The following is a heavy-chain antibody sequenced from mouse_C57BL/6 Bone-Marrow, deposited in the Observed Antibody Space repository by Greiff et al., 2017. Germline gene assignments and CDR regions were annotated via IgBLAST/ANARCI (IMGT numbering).Heavy chain of an antibody. J-gene: IGHJ3*01. Sequence: DVMLVESGGGLVKPGGSLKLSCAASGFTFSDYGMHWVRQAPEKGLEWVAYISSGSSTIYYADTVKGRFTISRDNAKNTLFLQMARLRSEDTAMYYCARARADGYQDWGQGTLVTVSA. CDR1: GFTFSDYG. CDR3: ARARADGYQD. D-gene: IGHD2-3*01. CDR2: ISSGSSTI. V-gene: IGHV5-17*01.